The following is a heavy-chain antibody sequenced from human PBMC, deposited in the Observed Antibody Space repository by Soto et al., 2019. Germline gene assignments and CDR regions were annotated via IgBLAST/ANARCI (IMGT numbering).Heavy chain of an antibody. V-gene: IGHV3-23*01. Sequence: GALRRSCAGSGWTRTTTTLSWVRQPPGKGLEWVTTISGTASRTYYVDSVKGRFFISRDNSKNTVTLQMNNLTVDDTAVYYCATSFRYFDNWGQGTRVTVSS. CDR2: ISGTASRT. J-gene: IGHJ4*02. CDR1: GWTRTTTT. D-gene: IGHD3-9*01. CDR3: ATSFRYFDN.